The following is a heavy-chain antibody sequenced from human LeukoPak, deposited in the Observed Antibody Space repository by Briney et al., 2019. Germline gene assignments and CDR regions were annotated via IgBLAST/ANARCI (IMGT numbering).Heavy chain of an antibody. D-gene: IGHD3-3*01. CDR1: GFSFGNYG. Sequence: GGSLRLSCAASGFSFGNYGMHWVRQTPGNGLEWVAVISYDGSNKYYADSVKGRFTISRDKSKNTLYLQMNSLRAEDTAVYYCARVDFWSGYPFDYWGQGTLVTVSS. CDR2: ISYDGSNK. J-gene: IGHJ4*02. CDR3: ARVDFWSGYPFDY. V-gene: IGHV3-30*19.